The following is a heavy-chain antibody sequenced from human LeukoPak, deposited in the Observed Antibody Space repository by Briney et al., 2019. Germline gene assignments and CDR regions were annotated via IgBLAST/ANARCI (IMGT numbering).Heavy chain of an antibody. CDR3: ARHLYDSSGYYGLDYFDY. CDR1: GGSISSSSYY. J-gene: IGHJ4*02. CDR2: IYYSGST. Sequence: SETLSLTXTVSGGSISSSSYYWGWIRQPPGKGLEWIGSIYYSGSTYYNPSLKSRVTISVDTSKNQFSPKLSSVTAADTAVYYCARHLYDSSGYYGLDYFDYWGQGTLVTVSS. V-gene: IGHV4-39*01. D-gene: IGHD3-22*01.